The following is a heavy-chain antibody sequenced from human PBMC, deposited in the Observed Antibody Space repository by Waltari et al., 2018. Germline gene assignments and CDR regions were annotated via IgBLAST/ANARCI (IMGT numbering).Heavy chain of an antibody. V-gene: IGHV3-43D*04. J-gene: IGHJ6*02. CDR3: ARERNSLYYYAMDV. CDR1: GFNFDDYA. CDR2: ITWDGAFV. Sequence: EVQLVESGGRVVQPGGSLRLSCAASGFNFDDYAMHWVRQAPGKGLEWVSFITWDGAFVDYGDSVKGRFIVSRDNRKNSLYLQINSLQPEDTALYYCARERNSLYYYAMDVWGQGTTVTVSS.